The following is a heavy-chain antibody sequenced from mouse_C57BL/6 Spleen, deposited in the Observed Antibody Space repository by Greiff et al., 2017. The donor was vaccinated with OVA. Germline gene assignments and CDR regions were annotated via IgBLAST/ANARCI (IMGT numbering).Heavy chain of an antibody. CDR1: EYEFPSHD. Sequence: EVQVVESGGGLVQPGESLKLSCESNEYEFPSHDMSWVRKTPEKRLELVAAINSDGGSTYYPDTMERRFIISRDNTKKTLYLQMSSLRSEDTALYYCARKSFDYGSSYWYFDVWGTGTTVTVSS. J-gene: IGHJ1*03. D-gene: IGHD1-1*01. CDR2: INSDGGST. V-gene: IGHV5-2*01. CDR3: ARKSFDYGSSYWYFDV.